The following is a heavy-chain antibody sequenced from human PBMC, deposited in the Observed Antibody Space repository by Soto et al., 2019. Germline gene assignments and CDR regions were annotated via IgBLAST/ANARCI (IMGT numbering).Heavy chain of an antibody. CDR2: IYYSGST. CDR3: ARDSSGYLGFDP. J-gene: IGHJ5*02. V-gene: IGHV4-59*01. CDR1: GGSISSYY. Sequence: SETLSLTCTVSGGSISSYYWSWIRQPPGKGLEWIGYIYYSGSTNYNPSLKSRVTISVDTSKNQFSLKLSSVTAADTAVYYCARDSSGYLGFDPWGQGTLVTVSS. D-gene: IGHD3-22*01.